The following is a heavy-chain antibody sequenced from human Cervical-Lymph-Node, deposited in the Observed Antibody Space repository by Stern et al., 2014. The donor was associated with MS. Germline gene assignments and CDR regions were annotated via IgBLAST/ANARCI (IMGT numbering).Heavy chain of an antibody. V-gene: IGHV4-61*02. D-gene: IGHD3-9*01. J-gene: IGHJ6*02. Sequence: QVQLVESGPGLVKPSQTLSLTCTVSGGSISSGSYYWSWIRQPAGKGLEWIGRIYTSGSTNYNPSLKSRVTISVETSKNQFSLKLSSVTAADTAVYYCARDCRLRYFDNYGMDVWGQGTTVTVSS. CDR3: ARDCRLRYFDNYGMDV. CDR1: GGSISSGSYY. CDR2: IYTSGST.